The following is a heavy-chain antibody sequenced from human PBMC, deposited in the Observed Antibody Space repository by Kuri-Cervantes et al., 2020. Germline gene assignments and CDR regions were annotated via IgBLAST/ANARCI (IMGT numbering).Heavy chain of an antibody. J-gene: IGHJ4*02. CDR1: GYTFTSYG. CDR3: ARDLVDTAMGEIFDY. Sequence: SVKVSCKASGYTFTSYGISWVRQAPGQGLEWMGGIIPIFGTANYAQKFQGRVTITADESTSTAYMELSSLRAEDTAVYYCARDLVDTAMGEIFDYWGQGTLVTVSS. CDR2: IIPIFGTA. D-gene: IGHD5-18*01. V-gene: IGHV1-69*13.